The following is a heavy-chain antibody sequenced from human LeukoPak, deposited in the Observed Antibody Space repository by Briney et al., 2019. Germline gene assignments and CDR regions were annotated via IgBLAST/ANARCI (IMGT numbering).Heavy chain of an antibody. J-gene: IGHJ5*02. CDR3: ARDNGDYYDSRGVRGYWFDP. Sequence: PSETLSLTCTVSGGSISSSSYYWGWIRQPPGKGLEWIGEINHSGSTNYNPSLKSRVTISVDTSKNQFSLKLSSVTAADTAVYYCARDNGDYYDSRGVRGYWFDPWGQGTLVTVSS. CDR1: GGSISSSSYY. V-gene: IGHV4-39*07. D-gene: IGHD3-22*01. CDR2: INHSGST.